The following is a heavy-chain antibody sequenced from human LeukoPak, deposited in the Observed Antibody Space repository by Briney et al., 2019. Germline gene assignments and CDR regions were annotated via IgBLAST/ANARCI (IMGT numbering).Heavy chain of an antibody. V-gene: IGHV1-2*02. CDR3: ARGPDSGSYWDAFDI. CDR2: INPNSGCT. D-gene: IGHD1-26*01. J-gene: IGHJ3*02. CDR1: GYTFTGYY. Sequence: ASVKVSCKASGYTFTGYYMHWVRQAPGQGLEWMGWINPNSGCTNYAQKFQGRVTMTRDTSISTAYMELSRLRSDDTAVYYCARGPDSGSYWDAFDIWGQGTMVTVSS.